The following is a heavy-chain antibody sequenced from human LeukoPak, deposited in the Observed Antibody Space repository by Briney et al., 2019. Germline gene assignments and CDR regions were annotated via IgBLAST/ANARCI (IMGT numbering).Heavy chain of an antibody. V-gene: IGHV1-8*01. CDR1: GYTFTSYD. D-gene: IGHD2-21*02. CDR3: ARALAYCGGDRYSGFDY. CDR2: MNPNSGNT. Sequence: ASVKVSCKASGYTFTSYDINWVRQATGQGLEWMGWMNPNSGNTGYAQKFQGRVTMTRNTSISTAYMELSSLRSEDTAVYYCARALAYCGGDRYSGFDYWGQGTLVTVSS. J-gene: IGHJ4*02.